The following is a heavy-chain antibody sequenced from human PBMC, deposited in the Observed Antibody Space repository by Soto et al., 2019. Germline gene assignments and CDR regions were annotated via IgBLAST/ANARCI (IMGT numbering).Heavy chain of an antibody. CDR3: ARERPDGARLDP. V-gene: IGHV4-39*02. Sequence: SETLSLTCTVSGGSISSSSYYWGWIRQPPGKELEWIGSIYYSGSTYYNPSLKSRVTISVDTSKNQFSLKLSSVTAADTAVYYCARERPDGARLDPWGQGTLVTV. CDR2: IYYSGST. J-gene: IGHJ5*02. D-gene: IGHD6-6*01. CDR1: GGSISSSSYY.